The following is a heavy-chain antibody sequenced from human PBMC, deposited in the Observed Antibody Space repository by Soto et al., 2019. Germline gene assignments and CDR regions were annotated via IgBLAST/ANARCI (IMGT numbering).Heavy chain of an antibody. J-gene: IGHJ5*02. V-gene: IGHV4-59*06. CDR3: ARLYGAGRNWFDP. D-gene: IGHD3-10*01. CDR2: IYYTGST. CDR1: GGSFSGYY. Sequence: PSETLSLTCAVYGGSFSGYYWSWIRQPPGKGLEWIGYIYYTGSTYYSPSLESRVIISVDTSKSQFSLKLSSVTAADTAVYYCARLYGAGRNWFDPWGQGTLVTVSS.